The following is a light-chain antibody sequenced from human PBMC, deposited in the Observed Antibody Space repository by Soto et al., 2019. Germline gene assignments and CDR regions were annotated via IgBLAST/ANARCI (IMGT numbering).Light chain of an antibody. V-gene: IGKV3-11*01. CDR2: DVY. J-gene: IGKJ4*01. Sequence: EIVLTQSPAALSLSPGERATLSCRASQSVGNSLAWYQQKPGQAPRLLIYDVYSKPLGIPARFTGSGSGTDFTLTISGLEPEDFAVYYCQQRATWPLSFGGGTKVEIK. CDR3: QQRATWPLS. CDR1: QSVGNS.